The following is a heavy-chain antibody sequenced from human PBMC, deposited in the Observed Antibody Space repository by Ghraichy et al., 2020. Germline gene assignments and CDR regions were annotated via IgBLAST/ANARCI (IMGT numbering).Heavy chain of an antibody. Sequence: GSLRLSCAASGFTFSSYSMKWVRQAPGKGLEWVSSISRSSSNIYYADSVKGRFTISRDNAKNSVYLQMNSLRAEDTAVYYCARGAYYDSSGYLDYWGQGTLVTVSS. CDR1: GFTFSSYS. J-gene: IGHJ4*02. D-gene: IGHD3-22*01. V-gene: IGHV3-21*01. CDR2: ISRSSSNI. CDR3: ARGAYYDSSGYLDY.